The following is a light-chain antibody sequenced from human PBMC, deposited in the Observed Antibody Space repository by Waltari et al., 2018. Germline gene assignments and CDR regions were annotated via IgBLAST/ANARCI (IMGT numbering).Light chain of an antibody. CDR1: QSLVQSNGNNY. J-gene: IGKJ4*01. V-gene: IGKV2-28*01. CDR2: VGS. Sequence: DIVLTQSPLSLPVTPGVPASLPCPSSQSLVQSNGNNYLDWFLQKPGQSPQLLIYVGSKRASGVPDRCSGSGSGTDLTLKISRVEAEDVGVYYCMQALQTVTFGGGTMVEIK. CDR3: MQALQTVT.